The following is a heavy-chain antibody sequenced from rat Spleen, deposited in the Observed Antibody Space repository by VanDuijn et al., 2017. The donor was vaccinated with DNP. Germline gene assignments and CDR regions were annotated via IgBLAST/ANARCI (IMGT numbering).Heavy chain of an antibody. CDR3: TREGYYSGDHWFAY. J-gene: IGHJ3*01. V-gene: IGHV5-31*01. CDR2: ITNTGGST. Sequence: EVQLVESGGGLVQPGRSLKLSCVASGFTFNNYWMTWIRQAPGKGLEWVASITNTGGSTYYPDSVKGRFTISRDNAKSTLYLQMNGLRSEYTATYYCTREGYYSGDHWFAYWGQGTLVTVSS. CDR1: GFTFNNYW. D-gene: IGHD1-1*01.